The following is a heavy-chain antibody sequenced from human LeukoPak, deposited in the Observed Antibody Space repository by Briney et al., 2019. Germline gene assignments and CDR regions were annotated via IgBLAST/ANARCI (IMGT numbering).Heavy chain of an antibody. Sequence: SETLSLTCAVYGGSFSGYYWSWIRQPPGKGLEWIGEINHSGSTNYNPSLKSRVTISVDTSKNQFSLKLSSVTAADTAVYYCARSFEDDYGDYAPSHWGQGTLVTVSS. V-gene: IGHV4-34*01. CDR1: GGSFSGYY. CDR2: INHSGST. J-gene: IGHJ4*02. CDR3: ARSFEDDYGDYAPSH. D-gene: IGHD4-17*01.